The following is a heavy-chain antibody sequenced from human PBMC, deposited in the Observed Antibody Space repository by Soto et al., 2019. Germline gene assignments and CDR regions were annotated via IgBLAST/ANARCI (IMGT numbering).Heavy chain of an antibody. CDR2: ISYDGSDK. J-gene: IGHJ5*01. CDR1: GFPFNSYG. D-gene: IGHD2-15*01. V-gene: IGHV3-30*18. CDR3: AKDRVVRMILRPPGWFDY. Sequence: GGSVRLSCATSGFPFNSYGMHWVRQAPGKGLEWVAVISYDGSDKYYADSVKGRFTISRDNSKNTLYLQMNSLRVEDTAVYYCAKDRVVRMILRPPGWFDYWGQGTRVTVSS.